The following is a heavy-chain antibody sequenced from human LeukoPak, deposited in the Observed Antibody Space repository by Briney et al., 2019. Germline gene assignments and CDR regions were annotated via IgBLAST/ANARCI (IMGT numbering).Heavy chain of an antibody. CDR1: GYTFTDNY. CDR3: ASPDYSDTGGFDY. V-gene: IGHV1-2*02. Sequence: GASVKVSCKASGYTFTDNYNYIHWVRQAPGQGLEWMGWINPNNGGTNYAQRFQGRVTMTRDTSTSTVYMELSRLKSDDSAVYFCASPDYSDTGGFDYWGPGTLVTVSS. J-gene: IGHJ4*02. D-gene: IGHD2-8*02. CDR2: INPNNGGT.